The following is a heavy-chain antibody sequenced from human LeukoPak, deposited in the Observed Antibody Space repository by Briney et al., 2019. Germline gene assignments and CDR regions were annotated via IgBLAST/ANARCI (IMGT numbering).Heavy chain of an antibody. Sequence: SETLSLTCTVSGGSISSSSYYWGWIRQPPGKGLEWIGSLYDSEITYYNPSLKSRVTISIDTSKNHFSLKVSSVTAADTAVYYCARLSAASWNHVDYWGQGTLVTVSS. V-gene: IGHV4-39*01. CDR1: GGSISSSSYY. CDR2: LYDSEIT. D-gene: IGHD1-14*01. CDR3: ARLSAASWNHVDY. J-gene: IGHJ4*02.